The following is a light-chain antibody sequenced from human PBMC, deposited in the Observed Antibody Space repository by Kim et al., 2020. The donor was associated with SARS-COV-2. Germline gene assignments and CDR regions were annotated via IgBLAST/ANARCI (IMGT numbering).Light chain of an antibody. CDR1: ALPKEY. Sequence: SPGQTARSTCSGDALPKEYAYWYKQKPGQAPVLVIYKDSERPSGIPERFSGSSAGTTVTLTISGVQAEDEADYYCQSADSSGTYMVFGGGTQLTVL. V-gene: IGLV3-25*03. J-gene: IGLJ2*01. CDR3: QSADSSGTYMV. CDR2: KDS.